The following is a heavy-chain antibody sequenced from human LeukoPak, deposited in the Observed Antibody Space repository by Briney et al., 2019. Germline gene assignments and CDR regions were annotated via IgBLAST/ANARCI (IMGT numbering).Heavy chain of an antibody. CDR2: INHSGST. J-gene: IGHJ6*04. D-gene: IGHD3-10*02. CDR1: YYSISRGHY. Sequence: KPSETLSLTCNVSYYSISRGHYWGWIRQPPGKGLEWIGEINHSGSTNYNPSLKSRVTISVDTSKNQFSLKLSSVTAADTAVYYCARLVPGAPGMDVWGKGTTVTISS. CDR3: ARLVPGAPGMDV. V-gene: IGHV4-38-2*02.